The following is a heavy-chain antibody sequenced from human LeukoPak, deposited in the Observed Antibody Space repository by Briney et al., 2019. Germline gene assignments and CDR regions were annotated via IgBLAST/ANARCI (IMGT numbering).Heavy chain of an antibody. CDR2: IKQDASEG. Sequence: GGSLRLSCAASGFIFRYYWIHWVRQAPGKGLEWVAAIKQDASEGYSVDSLKGRFTTSRDNAENSLYLQMNSLRAEDTAVYYCSTQAARDSSWYGWGQGTLVTVSS. CDR3: STQAARDSSWYG. CDR1: GFIFRYYW. V-gene: IGHV3-7*05. D-gene: IGHD6-13*01. J-gene: IGHJ4*02.